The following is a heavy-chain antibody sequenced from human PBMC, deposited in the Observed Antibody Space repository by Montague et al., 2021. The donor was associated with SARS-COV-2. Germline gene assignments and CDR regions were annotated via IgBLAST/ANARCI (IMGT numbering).Heavy chain of an antibody. Sequence: SLRLSCAASGFDFSNYWMNWVRQAPGEGLVWVSHINRDGSHTNHEESVKGRLTISRDNAKNTLHLQMNSLRVEDTAVYFCARRGHNSGYDLFDFDYWGQGTLVTVSS. J-gene: IGHJ4*02. D-gene: IGHD5-12*01. CDR1: GFDFSNYW. V-gene: IGHV3-74*01. CDR2: INRDGSHT. CDR3: ARRGHNSGYDLFDFDY.